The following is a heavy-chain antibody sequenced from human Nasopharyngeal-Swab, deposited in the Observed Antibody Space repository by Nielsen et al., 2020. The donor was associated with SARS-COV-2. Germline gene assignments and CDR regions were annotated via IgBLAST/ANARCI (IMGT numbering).Heavy chain of an antibody. CDR3: ARGNLEYSSSFVYYYYMDV. J-gene: IGHJ6*03. CDR1: GGSISSGGYY. Sequence: SETLSLTCTVSGGSISSGGYYWSWIRQHPGKGLEWIGYIYYSGSTYYNPSLKSRVTISVDTSKNQFSLKLSSVTAADTAVYYCARGNLEYSSSFVYYYYMDVWGKGTTVTVSS. CDR2: IYYSGST. D-gene: IGHD6-6*01. V-gene: IGHV4-31*03.